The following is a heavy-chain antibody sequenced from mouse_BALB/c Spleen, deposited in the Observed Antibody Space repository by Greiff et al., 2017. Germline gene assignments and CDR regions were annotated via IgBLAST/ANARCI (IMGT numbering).Heavy chain of an antibody. CDR1: GYTFTSYW. CDR2: INPSNGRT. J-gene: IGHJ4*01. Sequence: QVQLQQSGAELVKPGASVKLSCKTSGYTFTSYWMHWVKQRPGQGLEWIGEINPSNGRTNYNEKFKSKATLTVDKSSSTAYMQLSSLTSEDSAVYYCARRDAMDYWGQGTSVTVSS. V-gene: IGHV1S81*02. CDR3: ARRDAMDY.